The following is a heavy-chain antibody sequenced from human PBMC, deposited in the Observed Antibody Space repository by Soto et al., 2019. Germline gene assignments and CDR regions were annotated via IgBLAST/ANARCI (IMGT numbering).Heavy chain of an antibody. V-gene: IGHV1-3*01. J-gene: IGHJ6*02. CDR1: GYTFTSYA. CDR2: INAGNGNT. CDR3: AGYTSDIVVVLAGPRYYRYVIDF. Sequence: ASVKVSCKASGYTFTSYAMHWVRQAPGQRLEWMGWINAGNGNTKYSQKFQGRVTITRDTSASTAYMELSSLRSEDTAVYYCAGYTSDIVVVLAGPRYYRYVIDFCGRGSTVPVSS. D-gene: IGHD2-2*01.